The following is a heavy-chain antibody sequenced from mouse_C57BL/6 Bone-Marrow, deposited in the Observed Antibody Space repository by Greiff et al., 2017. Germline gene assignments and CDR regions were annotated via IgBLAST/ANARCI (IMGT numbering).Heavy chain of an antibody. CDR3: ARADYYGSSYDDAMDY. V-gene: IGHV1-69*01. J-gene: IGHJ4*01. D-gene: IGHD1-1*01. Sequence: VQLQQPGAELVMPGASVKLSCKASGYTFTSYWMHWVKQRPGQGLEWIGEIDPSDSYTNYNQKFKGKFTLTVDKSSSTSDMQLNSLTSEDSAVYYCARADYYGSSYDDAMDYWGQGTSVTVSS. CDR2: IDPSDSYT. CDR1: GYTFTSYW.